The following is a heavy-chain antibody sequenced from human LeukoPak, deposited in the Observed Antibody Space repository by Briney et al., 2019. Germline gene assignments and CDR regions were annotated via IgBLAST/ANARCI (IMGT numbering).Heavy chain of an antibody. CDR2: ISAYNGNT. Sequence: ASVKVSCKASGYTFTSYGISWVRQAPGQGLEWMGWISAYNGNTNYAQKLQGRVTMTTDTSTSTAYMELRSLRSDDTAVYYCARDPSRYYYDSSGYGTDAFDIWGQGTMVTVSS. V-gene: IGHV1-18*01. J-gene: IGHJ3*02. D-gene: IGHD3-22*01. CDR3: ARDPSRYYYDSSGYGTDAFDI. CDR1: GYTFTSYG.